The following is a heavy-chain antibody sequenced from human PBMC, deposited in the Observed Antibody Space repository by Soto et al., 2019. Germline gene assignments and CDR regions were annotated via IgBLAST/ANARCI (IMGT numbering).Heavy chain of an antibody. V-gene: IGHV4-59*01. CDR2: IYYSGST. Sequence: NPSETLSLTCTVSGGSISSYYWSWIRQPPGKGLEWIGYIYYSGSTNYNPSLKSRVTISVDTSKNQFSLKLSSVTAADTAVYYCARKGYYYDSSGYFGHFYFDYWGQGTLVTVSS. CDR3: ARKGYYYDSSGYFGHFYFDY. J-gene: IGHJ4*02. D-gene: IGHD3-22*01. CDR1: GGSISSYY.